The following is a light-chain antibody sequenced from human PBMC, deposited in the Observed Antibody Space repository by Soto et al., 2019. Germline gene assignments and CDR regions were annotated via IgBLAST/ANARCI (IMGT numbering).Light chain of an antibody. J-gene: IGKJ1*01. V-gene: IGKV4-1*01. CDR2: WAS. Sequence: DIMMTQSPDSLAVSLGERATVNCKSSQSVIHSSNKLNYLAWFQQKPGQPPKLLIYWASTRESGVPDRFSGSGSGTDSTLTIGSPQPEDVAVYYCQQYFASPWRFGQGTKV. CDR3: QQYFASPWR. CDR1: QSVIHSSNKLNY.